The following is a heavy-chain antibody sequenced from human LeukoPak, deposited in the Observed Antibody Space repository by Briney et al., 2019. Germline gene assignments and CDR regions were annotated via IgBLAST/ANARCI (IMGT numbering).Heavy chain of an antibody. V-gene: IGHV7-4-1*02. Sequence: GSVKVSCTASGYTFTTYAMNWVRQAPGQGLEWMGWINTNTGNPTYAQGFTGRFVFSLDTSVTTAYLQISRLKADDTAVYYCAGAHLWFGELGWIDPWGQGTLVTVSS. CDR3: AGAHLWFGELGWIDP. CDR1: GYTFTTYA. J-gene: IGHJ5*02. CDR2: INTNTGNP. D-gene: IGHD3-10*01.